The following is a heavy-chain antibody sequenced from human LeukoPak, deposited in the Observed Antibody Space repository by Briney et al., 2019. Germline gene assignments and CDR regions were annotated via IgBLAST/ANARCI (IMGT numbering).Heavy chain of an antibody. CDR3: TRLLYDRSGYYYFDY. V-gene: IGHV4-39*01. Sequence: SETLSLTCTVSGGSISSSRYYWGWIRQPPGKGLEWIGSIYYSWSTYDNPSLKSRVTTSVDTSKNQFSLKLRSATAADTAVYYCTRLLYDRSGYYYFDYWSQGTLVTVSS. CDR1: GGSISSSRYY. D-gene: IGHD3-22*01. CDR2: IYYSWST. J-gene: IGHJ4*02.